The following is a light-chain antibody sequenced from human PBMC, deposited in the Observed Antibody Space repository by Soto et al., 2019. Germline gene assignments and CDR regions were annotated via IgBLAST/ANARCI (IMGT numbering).Light chain of an antibody. Sequence: EIVMTQSPATLSVSPGERATLSCRASQSVSSNLAWYQQQPGQAPRLLIYGASTRATGIPARFSGSGSGTEFTLTISSLQSEDFAVYYCQQYANWPPWTFGQGTKVEIK. CDR1: QSVSSN. CDR2: GAS. J-gene: IGKJ1*01. CDR3: QQYANWPPWT. V-gene: IGKV3-15*01.